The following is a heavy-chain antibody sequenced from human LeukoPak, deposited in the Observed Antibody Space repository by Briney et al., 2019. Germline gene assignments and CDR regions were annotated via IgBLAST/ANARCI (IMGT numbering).Heavy chain of an antibody. CDR2: TNQTGSGK. V-gene: IGHV3-7*05. Sequence: VPLRLSSAASRFTFKSAGRSGGRQSPGKRRKSFANTNQTGSGKYYVDSVKGRFTISRDHAQHSLYLQMNSLRAEDTAVYYCARESPSGSGWYERDYYSGMDVWGQGTTVTVSS. J-gene: IGHJ6*02. CDR3: ARESPSGSGWYERDYYSGMDV. CDR1: RFTFKSAG. D-gene: IGHD6-19*01.